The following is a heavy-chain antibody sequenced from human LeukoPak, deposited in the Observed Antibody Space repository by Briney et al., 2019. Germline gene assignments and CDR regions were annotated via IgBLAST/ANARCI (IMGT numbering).Heavy chain of an antibody. Sequence: GRSLRLSCAASGFTFSSYAMHWVRQAPGKGLEWVAVISYDGSNKYYADSVKGRFTISRDNSKNTLYLQMNSLRAEDTAVYYCARDRTHGDLDAFDIWGQGTMVTVSS. D-gene: IGHD4-17*01. V-gene: IGHV3-30-3*01. J-gene: IGHJ3*02. CDR3: ARDRTHGDLDAFDI. CDR1: GFTFSSYA. CDR2: ISYDGSNK.